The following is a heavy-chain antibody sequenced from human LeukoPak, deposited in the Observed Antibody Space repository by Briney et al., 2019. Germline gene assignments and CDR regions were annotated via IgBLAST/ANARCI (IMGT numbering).Heavy chain of an antibody. V-gene: IGHV3-48*02. CDR2: ISSSSSTI. J-gene: IGHJ6*02. CDR1: GFTFSSYS. CDR3: ARVLGYDFWSGYYTGDYYGMDV. Sequence: PGGSLRLSCAASGFTFSSYSMNWVRQAPGKGLEWVSYISSSSSTIYYADSVKGRFTISRDNAKNSLYLQMNSLRDEDTAVYYCARVLGYDFWSGYYTGDYYGMDVWGQGTTVTVSS. D-gene: IGHD3-3*01.